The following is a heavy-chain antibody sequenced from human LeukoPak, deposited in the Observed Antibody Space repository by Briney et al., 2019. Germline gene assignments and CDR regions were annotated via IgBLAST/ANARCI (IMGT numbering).Heavy chain of an antibody. D-gene: IGHD2-15*01. Sequence: GGSLRLSCAASGFTVGSDVMSWVRQAPGKGPEWVSAISGDGGTYYADSLKCRFTISRDNSKNTLYLKMHSLGGEDTALYYCARYCGAASCYSGFDYWGQGTLVTVAS. CDR1: GFTVGSDV. CDR2: ISGDGGT. CDR3: ARYCGAASCYSGFDY. V-gene: IGHV3-23*01. J-gene: IGHJ4*02.